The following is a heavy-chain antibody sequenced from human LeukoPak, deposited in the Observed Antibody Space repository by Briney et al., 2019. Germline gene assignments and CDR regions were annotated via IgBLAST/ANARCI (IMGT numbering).Heavy chain of an antibody. V-gene: IGHV1-18*01. CDR1: GYTFSNYG. CDR3: AILRIGNYLDY. Sequence: ASVKVSCKASGYTFSNYGINWVRQAPGQGLEWMGWISAYIGNTNYAKKLQRRVTMTTDTSTNTAYMELGSLRSDDTAVYYCAILRIGNYLDYCGDGTLVTVSP. CDR2: ISAYIGNT. D-gene: IGHD2-15*01. J-gene: IGHJ4*01.